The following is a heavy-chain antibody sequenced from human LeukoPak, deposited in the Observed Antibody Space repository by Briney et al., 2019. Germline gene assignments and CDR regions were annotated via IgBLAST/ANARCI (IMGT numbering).Heavy chain of an antibody. J-gene: IGHJ4*02. CDR1: GFTFSSYA. V-gene: IGHV3-23*01. CDR3: ARGSYYYDSSGYSSFDY. D-gene: IGHD3-22*01. Sequence: PGGSLRLSCAASGFTFSSYAMSWVRQAPGKGLEWVSAISGSGGSTYYADSVKGRFTISRDNSKNTLYLQMNSLRAEDTAVYYCARGSYYYDSSGYSSFDYWGQGTLVTVSS. CDR2: ISGSGGST.